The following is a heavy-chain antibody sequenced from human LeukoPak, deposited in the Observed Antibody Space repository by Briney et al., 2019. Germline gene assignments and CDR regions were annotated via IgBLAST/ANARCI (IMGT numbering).Heavy chain of an antibody. D-gene: IGHD3-10*01. J-gene: IGHJ5*02. CDR2: IYSGGTI. V-gene: IGHV3-53*01. CDR1: GFTVSSNF. CDR3: ASYFGRS. Sequence: PGGSLRLSCAASGFTVSSNFMMWVRQAPGKGLGWVSFIYSGGTIYYADSVKGRFTISRDNSKNTLYLQMNNLRAEDTAVYYCASYFGRSWGQGTLVTVSS.